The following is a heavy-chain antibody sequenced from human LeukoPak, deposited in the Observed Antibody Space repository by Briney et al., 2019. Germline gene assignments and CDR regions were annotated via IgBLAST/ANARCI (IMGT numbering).Heavy chain of an antibody. Sequence: ASVKVSCKASGYTFTSYGISWVRQAPGQGLEWMEWISAYNGNTNYAQKLQGRVTMTEDTSTDTAYMELSSLRSEDTAVYYCARDPGYSGYDPMIYFDYWGQGTLVTVSS. CDR1: GYTFTSYG. J-gene: IGHJ4*02. CDR3: ARDPGYSGYDPMIYFDY. D-gene: IGHD5-12*01. CDR2: ISAYNGNT. V-gene: IGHV1-18*01.